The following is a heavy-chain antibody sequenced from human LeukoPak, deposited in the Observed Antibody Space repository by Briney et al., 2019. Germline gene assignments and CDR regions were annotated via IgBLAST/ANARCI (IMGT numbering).Heavy chain of an antibody. Sequence: GGSLRLSCAASGFTFSSNWMHWVRQAPGKGLVWVSRINEDGSTTNYADSVKGRSTIFRDNAKNTLYLQMNSLRTEDTAVYYCVRDLGGRSGHWGQGTLVTVSS. CDR1: GFTFSSNW. CDR3: VRDLGGRSGH. V-gene: IGHV3-74*01. CDR2: INEDGSTT. D-gene: IGHD1-26*01. J-gene: IGHJ4*02.